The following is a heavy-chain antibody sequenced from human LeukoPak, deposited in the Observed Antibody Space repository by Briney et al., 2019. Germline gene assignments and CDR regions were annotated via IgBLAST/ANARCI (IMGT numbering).Heavy chain of an antibody. J-gene: IGHJ4*02. Sequence: GEALKISFKGSGYSFTSYWIGWGRQMPGKGLEWMGIIYPGDSDTRYSPSFQGQVTISADKSISTAYLQWSSLKASDTAMYYCARGYGGNSPYFDYWGQGTLVTVSS. CDR2: IYPGDSDT. V-gene: IGHV5-51*01. CDR3: ARGYGGNSPYFDY. CDR1: GYSFTSYW. D-gene: IGHD4-23*01.